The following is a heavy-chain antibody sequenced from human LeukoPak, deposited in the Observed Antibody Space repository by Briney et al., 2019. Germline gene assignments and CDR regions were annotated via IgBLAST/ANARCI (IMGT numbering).Heavy chain of an antibody. CDR2: ISGSGGST. D-gene: IGHD2-2*01. Sequence: GGSLRLSCAASGFTFSSYAMSWVRQAPGKGLEWVSAISGSGGSTYYADSVKGRFTISRDNSKNTLYLQMNSLRAEDTAVYYCAKDSVYCSSSSCYVYWGQGTLVTVSS. CDR1: GFTFSSYA. J-gene: IGHJ4*02. CDR3: AKDSVYCSSSSCYVY. V-gene: IGHV3-23*01.